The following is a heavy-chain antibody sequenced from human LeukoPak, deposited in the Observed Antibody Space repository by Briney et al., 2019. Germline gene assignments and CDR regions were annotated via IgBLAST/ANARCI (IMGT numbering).Heavy chain of an antibody. Sequence: ASVKVSCKASGYTFTSYGISWVRQAPGQGLEWMGWISAYNGNTNYAQKLQGRVTMTTDTSTSTAYMELRSLRSDDTAVYYCARDQAYYYDSSGYYPFDYWGQGTLVTVSS. J-gene: IGHJ4*02. CDR2: ISAYNGNT. V-gene: IGHV1-18*01. CDR1: GYTFTSYG. D-gene: IGHD3-22*01. CDR3: ARDQAYYYDSSGYYPFDY.